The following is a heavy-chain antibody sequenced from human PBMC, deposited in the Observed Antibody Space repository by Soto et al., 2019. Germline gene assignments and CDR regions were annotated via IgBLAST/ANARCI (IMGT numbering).Heavy chain of an antibody. J-gene: IGHJ5*02. CDR2: IYHGGST. Sequence: PSETLSLTCAVSGGSISSSNWWSWVRQPPGKGLEWIGEIYHGGSTNYNPSLKSRVTISVDKSKNQFSLKLSSVTAADTAVYYCARTIVAPAATNWFDPWGQGTLVTVSS. D-gene: IGHD2-2*01. CDR1: GGSISSSNW. V-gene: IGHV4-4*02. CDR3: ARTIVAPAATNWFDP.